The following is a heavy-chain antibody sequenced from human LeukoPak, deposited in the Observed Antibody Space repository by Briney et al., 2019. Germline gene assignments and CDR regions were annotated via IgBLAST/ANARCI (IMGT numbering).Heavy chain of an antibody. D-gene: IGHD2-2*01. CDR2: INHSGST. V-gene: IGHV4-34*01. J-gene: IGHJ6*02. CDR3: ARGLVVPAANSGYYYGMDV. Sequence: SETLSLTCAVYGGSFGGYYWSWIRQPPGKGLEWIGEINHSGSTNYNPSLKSRVTISVDTSKNQFSLKLSSVTAADTAVYYCARGLVVPAANSGYYYGMDVWGQGTTVTVSS. CDR1: GGSFGGYY.